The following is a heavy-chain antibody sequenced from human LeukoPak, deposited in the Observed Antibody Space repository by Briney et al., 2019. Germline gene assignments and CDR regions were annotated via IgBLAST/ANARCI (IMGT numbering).Heavy chain of an antibody. CDR1: GYTFTSYA. CDR2: INAGNGNT. V-gene: IGHV1-3*01. CDR3: ARGPSRSAYSNYKEEYFYLHMDV. J-gene: IGHJ6*03. Sequence: GASVKVSCKASGYTFTSYAMHWVRQAPGQRLEWMGWINAGNGNTKYSQKFQGRVTLTADESTSTAYLELSSLRSDDTAVYFCARGPSRSAYSNYKEEYFYLHMDVWGKGTTVTVSS. D-gene: IGHD4-11*01.